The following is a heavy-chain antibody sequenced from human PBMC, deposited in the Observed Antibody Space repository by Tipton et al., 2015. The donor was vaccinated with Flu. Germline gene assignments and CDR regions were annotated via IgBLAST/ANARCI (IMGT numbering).Heavy chain of an antibody. D-gene: IGHD2-15*01. Sequence: QLVQSGAEVKKPGASVKVSCKASGYTFSNFDITWVRQAPGQGLERMGWISPNNGNTKYAQIFQGRVTMTTDTSTSTAYMELRSLRSADTAVYYCVRRYCSGGICYYGLDVWGQGTTVTVSS. V-gene: IGHV1-18*01. CDR2: ISPNNGNT. J-gene: IGHJ6*02. CDR1: GYTFSNFD. CDR3: VRRYCSGGICYYGLDV.